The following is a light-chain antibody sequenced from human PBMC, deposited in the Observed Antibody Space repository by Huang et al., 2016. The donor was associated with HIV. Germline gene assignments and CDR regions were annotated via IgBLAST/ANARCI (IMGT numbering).Light chain of an antibody. CDR1: QSISTN. V-gene: IGKV3-15*01. Sequence: EIVMTQFPATLSVSPGAIAIVFCRASQSISTNLAWYQQKPGQAPRLLIFGASTRAPGIPDRFSGGGSETEFSLTINSLQSEDFAVYYCQQHNDWPSWTFGQGTKVEI. J-gene: IGKJ1*01. CDR3: QQHNDWPSWT. CDR2: GAS.